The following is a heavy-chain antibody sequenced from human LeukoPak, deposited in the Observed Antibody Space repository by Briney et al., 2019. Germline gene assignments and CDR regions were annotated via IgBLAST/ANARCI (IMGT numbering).Heavy chain of an antibody. V-gene: IGHV3-23*01. CDR3: AKENSHYYDSSGSNS. Sequence: GGSLRLSCAASGFTFSSYGMSWVRQAPGKGLEWVSAIGGSGGSTYYADSVKGRFTISRDNSKNTLYLQMNSLRAEDTAVYYCAKENSHYYDSSGSNSWGQGTLVTVSS. J-gene: IGHJ4*02. D-gene: IGHD3-22*01. CDR2: IGGSGGST. CDR1: GFTFSSYG.